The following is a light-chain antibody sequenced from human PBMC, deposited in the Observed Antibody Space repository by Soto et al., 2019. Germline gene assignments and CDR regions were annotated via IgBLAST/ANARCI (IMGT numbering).Light chain of an antibody. CDR3: QHYNTWPWT. V-gene: IGKV3-15*01. CDR1: QSVSSRY. J-gene: IGKJ1*01. CDR2: GAS. Sequence: EIVLTQSPGTLSLSPGERATLSCRASQSVSSRYLAWYQQKPGQAPRVLIYGASTRATGIPARFSGSGSETEFILTISSLQSEDSATYYCQHYNTWPWTFGQGTKVDIK.